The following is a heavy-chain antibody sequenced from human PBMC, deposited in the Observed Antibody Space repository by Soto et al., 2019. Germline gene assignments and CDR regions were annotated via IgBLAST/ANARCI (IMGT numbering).Heavy chain of an antibody. Sequence: QVQLVQSGAEVKKPGASVKVSCKASGYTFTNYAITWVRQAPGQWLEWMGWITPYNGNANYAQSLQGRVTMTTDTSTTTAYMELRSLRSDDTAVYYCARLYYYDSAANFDYWGQGTLVTVSS. V-gene: IGHV1-18*01. CDR3: ARLYYYDSAANFDY. D-gene: IGHD3-10*01. J-gene: IGHJ4*02. CDR1: GYTFTNYA. CDR2: ITPYNGNA.